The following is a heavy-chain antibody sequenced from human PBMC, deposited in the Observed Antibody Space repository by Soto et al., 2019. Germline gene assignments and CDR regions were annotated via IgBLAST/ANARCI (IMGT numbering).Heavy chain of an antibody. J-gene: IGHJ4*02. V-gene: IGHV1-2*02. CDR1: GYTFTGYY. CDR2: ISPKSGGT. D-gene: IGHD1-7*01. CDR3: GRGRRGELVVFY. Sequence: QVQLVQSGAEVKDSGASVKVSCKASGYTFTGYYIHWVRQAPGHGLEWVGEISPKSGGTRYAQKFQGRVTMTKDTSINTVYMELSNLSPDDTAVYYCGRGRRGELVVFYWGQGTLVTVHS.